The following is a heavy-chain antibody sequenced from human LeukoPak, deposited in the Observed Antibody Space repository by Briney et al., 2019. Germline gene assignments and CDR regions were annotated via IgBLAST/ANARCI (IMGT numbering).Heavy chain of an antibody. D-gene: IGHD3-22*01. J-gene: IGHJ5*02. CDR2: IIPIFGTA. CDR3: ARGLRITMIVAEDNWFDP. V-gene: IGHV1-69*05. CDR1: GGTFSSYA. Sequence: ASVKVSCKASGGTFSSYAISWVRQAPGQGLEWMGGIIPIFGTANYAQKFQGRVTITTDESTSTAYMELSSLRSEDTAVYYCARGLRITMIVAEDNWFDPWGQGTLVTVSS.